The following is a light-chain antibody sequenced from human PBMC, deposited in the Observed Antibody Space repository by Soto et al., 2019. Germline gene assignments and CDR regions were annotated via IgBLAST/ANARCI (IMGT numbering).Light chain of an antibody. CDR3: QQRSNWI. CDR1: QSISSY. CDR2: DAS. Sequence: EIVLTQSPATLSLSPGERATLSCRASQSISSYLAWYQQKPGQAPRLLIYDASNRATGIPARFSGSGSGTDFTLTISSLEAEDFAVYYCQQRSNWIFGGGTKVEIK. J-gene: IGKJ4*01. V-gene: IGKV3-11*01.